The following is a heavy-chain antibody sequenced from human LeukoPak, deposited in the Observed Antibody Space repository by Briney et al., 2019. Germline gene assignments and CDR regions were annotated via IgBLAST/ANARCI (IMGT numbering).Heavy chain of an antibody. V-gene: IGHV3-64*02. CDR2: ISTDGSRI. CDR3: TRGLAISTSGWYDTFDY. D-gene: IGHD6-19*01. Sequence: PGGPLRLSCAASGFTFRDSAMYWVRQAPGKGLEYVSVISTDGSRIYYADSVKGRFTISRDNSKNTLYLQMGSLRAEDMAVYYCTRGLAISTSGWYDTFDYWGQGALVTVSS. CDR1: GFTFRDSA. J-gene: IGHJ4*02.